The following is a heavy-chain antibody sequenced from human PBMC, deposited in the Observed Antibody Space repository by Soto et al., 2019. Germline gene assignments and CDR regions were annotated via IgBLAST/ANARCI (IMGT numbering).Heavy chain of an antibody. CDR2: TYYRSKWYN. V-gene: IGHV6-1*01. Sequence: SHTLSLTCAISGDSVSSNSAAWNWIRQSPSRGLEWLGRTYYRSKWYNDYAVSVKSRITINPDTSKNQFSLQLNSVTPEDTAVCYCARVGGIAAAGNNLVIEYWGQGPRVTVAT. CDR1: GDSVSSNSAA. J-gene: IGHJ4*02. D-gene: IGHD6-13*01. CDR3: ARVGGIAAAGNNLVIEY.